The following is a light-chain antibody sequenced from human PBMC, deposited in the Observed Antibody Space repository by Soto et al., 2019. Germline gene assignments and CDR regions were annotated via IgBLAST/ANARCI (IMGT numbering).Light chain of an antibody. CDR1: QSISYW. CDR2: KAS. J-gene: IGKJ2*01. V-gene: IGKV1-5*03. CDR3: RHYNTYSPPYT. Sequence: VQMTQCPSTLSASVGDRVTITCRASQSISYWLAWYQQKPGKAPNLLIYKASSLESGVPSRFSCSGSGTEFTLTITNLQPDDFATYYCRHYNTYSPPYTFGQGTKLEIK.